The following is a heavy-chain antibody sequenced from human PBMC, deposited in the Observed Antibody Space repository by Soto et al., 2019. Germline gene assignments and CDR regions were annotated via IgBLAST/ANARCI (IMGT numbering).Heavy chain of an antibody. CDR2: ISGYNGNT. CDR1: GYPFTSYG. V-gene: IGHV1-18*04. CDR3: GRGGGGMDV. J-gene: IGHJ6*02. D-gene: IGHD3-16*01. Sequence: QVQLVQSGAEVKKPGASVKVSCKASGYPFTSYGISWVRQAPGQGLEWMGWISGYNGNTNYAQEIQGRVTLTTDTSTSTAYLGLRSMTSDDTAVYYCGRGGGGMDVWGQGTTVTVSS.